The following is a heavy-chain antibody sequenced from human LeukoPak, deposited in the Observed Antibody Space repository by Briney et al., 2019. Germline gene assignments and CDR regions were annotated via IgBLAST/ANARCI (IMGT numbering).Heavy chain of an antibody. D-gene: IGHD1-26*01. CDR2: ISGSGGST. Sequence: GGSLRLSCTVSGFNFGDFAMSWVRQAPGKGLEWVSVISGSGGSTHYADSVKGRFTISRDNSKNTLYLQMNSLRAEDTAVYYCAKEVGWFDYWGQGTLVTVSS. V-gene: IGHV3-23*01. CDR3: AKEVGWFDY. J-gene: IGHJ4*02. CDR1: GFNFGDFA.